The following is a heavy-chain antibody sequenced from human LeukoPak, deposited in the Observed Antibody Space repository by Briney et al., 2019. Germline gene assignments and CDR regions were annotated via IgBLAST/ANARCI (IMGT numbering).Heavy chain of an antibody. CDR3: ATDRIVAAGTYYYNMDV. V-gene: IGHV1-24*01. CDR2: FDPEDGET. D-gene: IGHD6-13*01. CDR1: GYTLIELS. J-gene: IGHJ6*02. Sequence: ASVKVSCEVSGYTLIELSMHWVRQAPGKGLEWMGGFDPEDGETVYAQKFQGRVTMTEDTSTDTAYMELSSLRSEDTAVYYCATDRIVAAGTYYYNMDVWGQGTTVTVSS.